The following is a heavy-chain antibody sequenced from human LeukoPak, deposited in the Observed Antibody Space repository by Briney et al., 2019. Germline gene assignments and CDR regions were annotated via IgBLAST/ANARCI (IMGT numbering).Heavy chain of an antibody. CDR2: IYSGGST. CDR1: GFTVSSNY. Sequence: GGSLRLSCAASGFTVSSNYMSWVRQAPGKGLEWVSVIYSGGSTYYADSVKGRFTISRDNSKNTLCLQMNSLRAEDTAVYYCAREEDTTYGGKGIDAFDIWGQGTMVTVSS. CDR3: AREEDTTYGGKGIDAFDI. D-gene: IGHD4-23*01. V-gene: IGHV3-53*01. J-gene: IGHJ3*02.